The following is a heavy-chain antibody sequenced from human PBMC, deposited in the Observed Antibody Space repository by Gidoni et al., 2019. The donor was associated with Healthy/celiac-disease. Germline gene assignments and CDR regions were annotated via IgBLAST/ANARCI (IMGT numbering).Heavy chain of an antibody. V-gene: IGHV3-21*01. CDR3: ARGWGVLRFLEWLLPLDY. J-gene: IGHJ4*02. Sequence: EVQLVESGGGLVKPGGSLRLSCAASGFTFSSYSLNWVRQAPGKGLEWVSSISSSSSYIYYADSVKGRFTISRDNAKNSLYLQMNSLRAEDTAVYYCARGWGVLRFLEWLLPLDYWGQGTLVTVSS. CDR1: GFTFSSYS. D-gene: IGHD3-3*01. CDR2: ISSSSSYI.